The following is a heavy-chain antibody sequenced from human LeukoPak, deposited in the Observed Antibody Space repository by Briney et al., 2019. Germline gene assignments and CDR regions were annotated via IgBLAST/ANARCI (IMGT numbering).Heavy chain of an antibody. CDR2: INYSGTT. Sequence: SETLSLTCAVYGGSFSSYYWSWIRQPPGKGLEWIGEINYSGTTNYNPSLKSRVTISADTYKNLFSLSLSSVTAADTGVYYCARAPYCGGDCSRASDYWGQGSLVTVSS. D-gene: IGHD2-21*02. CDR3: ARAPYCGGDCSRASDY. CDR1: GGSFSSYY. J-gene: IGHJ4*02. V-gene: IGHV4-34*01.